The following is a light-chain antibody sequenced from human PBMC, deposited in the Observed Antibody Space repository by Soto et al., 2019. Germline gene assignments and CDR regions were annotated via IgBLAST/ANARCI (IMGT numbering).Light chain of an antibody. CDR2: GAS. J-gene: IGKJ1*01. Sequence: EIVLPQSPDPVSLSAGERATLSCGASQSVSSSYLAWYQQKPGQAPRLLIYGASSRATGIPDRFSGSGSGTDFTLTISRLEPEDFAVYYCHQFGYSPRTFGQGTKVDIK. CDR1: QSVSSSY. CDR3: HQFGYSPRT. V-gene: IGKV3-20*01.